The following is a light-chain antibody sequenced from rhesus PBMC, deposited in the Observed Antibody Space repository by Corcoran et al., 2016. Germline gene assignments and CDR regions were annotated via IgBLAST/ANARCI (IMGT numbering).Light chain of an antibody. CDR1: QSLLQSDGYTY. CDR2: KVT. CDR3: MQSIQVPWT. V-gene: IGKV2S2*01. Sequence: DIVMTQTPLSLPVTPGEPASISCRSSQSLLQSDGYTYLDWYLQKPGQSPRLLIYKVTNRKSGVPDRFSGGGAGTDFPLKISRVEPEDVGVYYCMQSIQVPWTFGQGTKVEIK. J-gene: IGKJ1*01.